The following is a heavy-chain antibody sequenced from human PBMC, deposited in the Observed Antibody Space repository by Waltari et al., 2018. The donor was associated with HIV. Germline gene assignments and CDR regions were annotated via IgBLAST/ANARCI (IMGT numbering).Heavy chain of an antibody. CDR3: ATAGPYYYDSSGYYFDY. CDR1: GYTLPELS. Sequence: QVQLVQSGAEVKTPGASVKVSCKVSGYTLPELSMPWARKAPGKGLEWMGGFDPEDGETIYAQKFQGRVTMTEDTSTDTAYMELSSLRSEDTAVYYCATAGPYYYDSSGYYFDYWGQGTLVTVSS. D-gene: IGHD3-22*01. V-gene: IGHV1-24*01. CDR2: FDPEDGET. J-gene: IGHJ4*02.